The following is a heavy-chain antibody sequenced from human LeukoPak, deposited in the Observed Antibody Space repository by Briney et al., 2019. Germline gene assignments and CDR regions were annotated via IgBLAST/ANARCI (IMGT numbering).Heavy chain of an antibody. CDR2: ISAYNANT. V-gene: IGHV1-18*01. D-gene: IGHD3-3*01. CDR3: ARTNMVFGVDIEQNWFDP. J-gene: IGHJ5*02. CDR1: GYTYTSHG. Sequence: ASVKVSCKASGYTYTSHGIVWVRQAPGQGLEWMGWISAYNANTNYAQRFQGRLTLTTDPSASVAYMELTSLRSDDTAVYFCARTNMVFGVDIEQNWFDPWGQGSRVTVS.